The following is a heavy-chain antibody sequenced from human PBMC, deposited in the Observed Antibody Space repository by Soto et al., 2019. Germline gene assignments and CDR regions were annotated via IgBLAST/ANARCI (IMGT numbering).Heavy chain of an antibody. Sequence: SVKVSCKASGGTFSSYTISWVRQAPGQGLEWMGRIIPILGIANYAQKFQGRVTITADKSTSTAYMELSSLRSEDTAVYYCARIYCSGGSCYYDAFDIWGQGTMVTVS. V-gene: IGHV1-69*02. CDR3: ARIYCSGGSCYYDAFDI. D-gene: IGHD2-15*01. J-gene: IGHJ3*02. CDR1: GGTFSSYT. CDR2: IIPILGIA.